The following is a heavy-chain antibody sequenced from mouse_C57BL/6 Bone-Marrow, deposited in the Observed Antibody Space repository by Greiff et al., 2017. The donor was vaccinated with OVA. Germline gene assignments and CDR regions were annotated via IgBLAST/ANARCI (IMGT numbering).Heavy chain of an antibody. CDR2: IDPANGKT. CDR3: ARCITTVVEGGAMDY. J-gene: IGHJ4*01. V-gene: IGHV14-3*01. D-gene: IGHD1-1*01. Sequence: EVQLQQSVAELVRPGASVKLSCTASGFNIKNTYMHWVKQRPEQGLEWIGRIDPANGKTKYAPKFQGKATITADTSSNTAYLQLSSLTSEDTAIYYCARCITTVVEGGAMDYWGQGTSVTVSS. CDR1: GFNIKNTY.